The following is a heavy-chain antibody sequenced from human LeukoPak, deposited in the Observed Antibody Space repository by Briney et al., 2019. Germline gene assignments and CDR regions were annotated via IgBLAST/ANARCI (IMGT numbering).Heavy chain of an antibody. Sequence: GGSLRLSCAASRFTFSNAWMSCVRQAPGNGLEWVGRIKSKTDGGTTDYAAPVTGRLTISRDDSKNTLYLQMNSLKTEDTAVYYCTTGGTVTFDYWGQGTLVTVSS. V-gene: IGHV3-15*01. D-gene: IGHD4-17*01. CDR1: RFTFSNAW. CDR3: TTGGTVTFDY. J-gene: IGHJ4*02. CDR2: IKSKTDGGTT.